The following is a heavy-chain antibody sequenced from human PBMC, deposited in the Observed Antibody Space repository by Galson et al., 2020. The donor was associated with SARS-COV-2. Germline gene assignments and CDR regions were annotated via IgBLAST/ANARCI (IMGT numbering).Heavy chain of an antibody. CDR2: ISSSSSYI. CDR1: GFTFSSYS. V-gene: IGHV3-21*04. CDR3: ARAGGPPYYYYYMDV. J-gene: IGHJ6*03. Sequence: GESLKISCAASGFTFSSYSMNWVRQAPGKGLEWVSSISSSSSYIYYADSVKGRFTISRDNAKNSLYLQMNSLRAEDTAVYYCARAGGPPYYYYYMDVWGKGTTVTVSS. D-gene: IGHD3-10*01.